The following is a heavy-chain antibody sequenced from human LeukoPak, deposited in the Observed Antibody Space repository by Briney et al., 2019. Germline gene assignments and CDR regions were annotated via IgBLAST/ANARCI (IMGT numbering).Heavy chain of an antibody. V-gene: IGHV4-59*01. J-gene: IGHJ3*02. CDR3: ARAPVVAATQDAFDI. D-gene: IGHD2-15*01. Sequence: SETLSLTCTVSGGSISSYYWSWIRQPPGKGLEWIGYIYYSGSTNYNPSLKSRVTISVDTSKNQFSLKLSSVTAADTAVYYCARAPVVAATQDAFDIWGQGTMVTVSS. CDR1: GGSISSYY. CDR2: IYYSGST.